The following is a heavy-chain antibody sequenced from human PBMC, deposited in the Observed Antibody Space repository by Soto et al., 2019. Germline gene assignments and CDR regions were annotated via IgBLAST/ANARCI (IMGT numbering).Heavy chain of an antibody. CDR1: GFTFSSYG. V-gene: IGHV3-30*18. Sequence: GGSLRLSCAASGFTFSSYGMHWVRQAPGKGLEWVAVISYDGSNKYYADSVKGRFTISRDNSKNTLYLQMNSLRAEDTAVYYCAKDRGYDFWTILDYWGQGTLVTVSS. CDR2: ISYDGSNK. D-gene: IGHD3-3*01. CDR3: AKDRGYDFWTILDY. J-gene: IGHJ4*02.